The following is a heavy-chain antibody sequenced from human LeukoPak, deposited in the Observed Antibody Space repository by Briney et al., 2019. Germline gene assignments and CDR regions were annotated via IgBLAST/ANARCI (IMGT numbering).Heavy chain of an antibody. CDR1: GGSISTSVYY. V-gene: IGHV4-39*01. D-gene: IGHD2-8*01. Sequence: SETLSLTCTVSGGSISTSVYYWGWIRQPPGKGLECIGSIYYSGSTSYNPSLKSRVTISVDTSKNQFSLKLSSVTAADTAVYYCARLGYCSYGVCSFQHWGQGTLVTVSS. CDR2: IYYSGST. J-gene: IGHJ1*01. CDR3: ARLGYCSYGVCSFQH.